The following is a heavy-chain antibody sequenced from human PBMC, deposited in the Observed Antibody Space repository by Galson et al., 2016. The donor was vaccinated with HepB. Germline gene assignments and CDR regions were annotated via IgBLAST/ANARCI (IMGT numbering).Heavy chain of an antibody. CDR3: ARDDWGFYGMDV. J-gene: IGHJ6*02. CDR1: GFTFSDYY. CDR2: ISNSGSTI. D-gene: IGHD7-27*01. Sequence: SLRLSCAASGFTFSDYYMSWIRQAPGKGLEWISYISNSGSTIYYADSVKGRFTNTRDNANNSLYLQMNSLRAEDTAVYYCARDDWGFYGMDVWGQGTTVTVSS. V-gene: IGHV3-11*01.